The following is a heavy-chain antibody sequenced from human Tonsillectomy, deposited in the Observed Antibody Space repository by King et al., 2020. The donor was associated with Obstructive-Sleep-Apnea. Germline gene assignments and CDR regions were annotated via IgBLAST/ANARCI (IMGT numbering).Heavy chain of an antibody. CDR3: ARRLRAPSILSAGIYFDS. CDR2: IHWNGDK. D-gene: IGHD6-19*01. CDR1: GFSISSNGMA. Sequence: ITLKESGPSLVKPTETLTLTCSLSGFSISSNGMAVGWIRQPPGKALEWLALIHWNGDKRYRPSLGSRLTLTKDTSKNQVGLTLTDMGPMDTATYYCARRLRAPSILSAGIYFDSWGPGALVTVSS. J-gene: IGHJ4*02. V-gene: IGHV2-5*01.